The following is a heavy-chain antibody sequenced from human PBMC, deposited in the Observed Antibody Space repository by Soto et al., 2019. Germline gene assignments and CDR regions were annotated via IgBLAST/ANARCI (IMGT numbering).Heavy chain of an antibody. V-gene: IGHV3-74*03. Sequence: LRLSCAASGFTFSNNWIHWVRQAPGKGLVWVSGIKSDGSTTTYADSVKGRFTISRDNAKNTLYLQMNSLRAEDTAVYYCASAAPFNYGGNSGFDFWGQGTLVTVSS. CDR3: ASAAPFNYGGNSGFDF. D-gene: IGHD4-17*01. CDR2: IKSDGSTT. J-gene: IGHJ4*02. CDR1: GFTFSNNW.